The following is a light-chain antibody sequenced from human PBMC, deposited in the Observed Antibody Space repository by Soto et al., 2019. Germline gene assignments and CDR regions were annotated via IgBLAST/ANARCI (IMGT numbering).Light chain of an antibody. J-gene: IGKJ1*01. CDR3: QQYVTSPWA. V-gene: IGKV3-20*01. CDR2: GAS. Sequence: EIVLTQSPGTLSLSPGERATLSCRASQSVSSSFLAWYQQKPGQAPRLLIYGASNRATGIPDRFSGSGSGTDVTLTISRLEPEDCAVYYCQQYVTSPWAFGQGTKVAIE. CDR1: QSVSSSF.